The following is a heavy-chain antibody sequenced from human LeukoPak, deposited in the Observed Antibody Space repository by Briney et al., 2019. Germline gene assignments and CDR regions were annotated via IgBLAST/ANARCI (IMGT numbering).Heavy chain of an antibody. CDR3: ARGDILTAYHTAFDY. CDR1: GYTFTSYY. CDR2: INPSGGST. J-gene: IGHJ4*02. V-gene: IGHV1-46*01. D-gene: IGHD3-9*01. Sequence: ASVKVSCKASGYTFTSYYMHWVRQAPGQGLEWMGIINPSGGSTSYAQKFQGRVTMTTDTSTSTAYMELRSLRSDDTAVYYCARGDILTAYHTAFDYWGQGTLVTVSS.